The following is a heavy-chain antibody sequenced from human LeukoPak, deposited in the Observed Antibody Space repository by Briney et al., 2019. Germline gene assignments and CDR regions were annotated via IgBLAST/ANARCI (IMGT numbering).Heavy chain of an antibody. D-gene: IGHD3-16*02. CDR2: IYHSGST. J-gene: IGHJ4*02. V-gene: IGHV4-39*07. Sequence: SETLSLTCSVSGGSISSSSYYWVWIRQPPGKGLEWTASIYHSGSTYYNPSLKSRVTISVDTSKNQFSLKLSSVTAADTAVYYCARRTFGGVIAYWGQGALVTVSS. CDR3: ARRTFGGVIAY. CDR1: GGSISSSSYY.